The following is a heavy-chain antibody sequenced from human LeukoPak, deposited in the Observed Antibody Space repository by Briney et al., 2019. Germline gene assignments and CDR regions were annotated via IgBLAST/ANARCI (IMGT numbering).Heavy chain of an antibody. CDR1: GFTFDDYG. J-gene: IGHJ4*02. CDR3: AKEAPGYCSGGSCYAYFDY. Sequence: AGGSLRLSCEASGFTFDDYGMSLVRQAPGKGLEWVSAISGSGGSTYYADSVKGRFTISRDNSKNTLCLQMNSLRAEDTAVYYCAKEAPGYCSGGSCYAYFDYWGQGTLVTVSS. V-gene: IGHV3-23*01. CDR2: ISGSGGST. D-gene: IGHD2-15*01.